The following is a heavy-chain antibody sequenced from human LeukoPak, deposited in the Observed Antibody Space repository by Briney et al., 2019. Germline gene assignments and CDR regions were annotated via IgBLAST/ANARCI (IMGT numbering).Heavy chain of an antibody. D-gene: IGHD2-21*02. CDR2: IYTSGST. Sequence: PSETLSLTCTVSGGSISSYYWSWIRQPAGKGLEWIGRIYTSGSTNYNPSLKSRVTMSVDTSKNQFSLKLSSVTAADTAVYYCASQGGYGTLAYCGGDCYPEAFDIWGQGTMVTVSS. J-gene: IGHJ3*02. V-gene: IGHV4-4*07. CDR1: GGSISSYY. CDR3: ASQGGYGTLAYCGGDCYPEAFDI.